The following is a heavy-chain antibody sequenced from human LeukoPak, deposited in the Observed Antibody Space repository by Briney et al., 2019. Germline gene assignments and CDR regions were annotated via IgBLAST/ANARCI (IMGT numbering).Heavy chain of an antibody. D-gene: IGHD3-9*01. J-gene: IGHJ3*02. CDR1: GGSISSGGYY. CDR3: ASLYYDILTGFPLSSAGAFDI. V-gene: IGHV4-31*03. CDR2: TYYSGST. Sequence: PSQTLSLTCTVSGGSISSGGYYWSWIRQHPGKGLEWIGYTYYSGSTYYNPSLKSRVTISVDTSKNQFSLKLSSVTAADTAVYYCASLYYDILTGFPLSSAGAFDIWGQGTMVTVSS.